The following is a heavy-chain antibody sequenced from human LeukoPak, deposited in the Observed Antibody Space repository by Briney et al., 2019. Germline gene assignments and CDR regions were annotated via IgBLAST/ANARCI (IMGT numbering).Heavy chain of an antibody. V-gene: IGHV3-20*04. CDR2: INWKGGST. D-gene: IGHD3-10*01. CDR3: ARDEYYYGSGSYYAPLAY. J-gene: IGHJ4*02. Sequence: GGSLRLSCAASGFTFDDYGMSWVRQAPGKGLEWVSGINWKGGSTGYADSVKGRFTISRDNAKNSLYLQMNSLRAEDTAVYYCARDEYYYGSGSYYAPLAYWGQGTLVTVSS. CDR1: GFTFDDYG.